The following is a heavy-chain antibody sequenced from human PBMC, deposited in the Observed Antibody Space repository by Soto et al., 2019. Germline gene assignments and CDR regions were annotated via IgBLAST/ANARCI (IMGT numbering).Heavy chain of an antibody. CDR3: ARGGRVGTLGAAALIDAGKFDY. D-gene: IGHD6-13*01. CDR1: GGSISSYY. V-gene: IGHV4-59*01. Sequence: SETLSLTCTVSGGSISSYYWSWIRQPPGKGLEWIGYIYYSGSTNYNPSLKSRVTISVDTSKNQFSLKLSSVTAADTAVYYCARGGRVGTLGAAALIDAGKFDYWGQGTLVTVSS. J-gene: IGHJ4*02. CDR2: IYYSGST.